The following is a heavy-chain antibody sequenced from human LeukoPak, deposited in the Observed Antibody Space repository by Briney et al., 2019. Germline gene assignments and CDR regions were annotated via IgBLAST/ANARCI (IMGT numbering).Heavy chain of an antibody. CDR2: IGVTGDT. Sequence: PGGSLRLSCAASGFTLSKGDFHWVRQAPGKGLEWVAAIGVTGDTYYADSVKGRFTISREDAANSLYLQMRSLGAGDTALYYCTKEFCGSRAGCAGGSYYDFWGRGALVTVSS. CDR3: TKEFCGSRAGCAGGSYYDF. CDR1: GFTLSKGD. V-gene: IGHV3-13*01. D-gene: IGHD2-15*01. J-gene: IGHJ2*01.